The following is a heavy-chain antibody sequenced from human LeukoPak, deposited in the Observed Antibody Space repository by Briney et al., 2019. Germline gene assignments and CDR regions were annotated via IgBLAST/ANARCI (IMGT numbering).Heavy chain of an antibody. CDR2: IWYDGSIK. CDR1: GFTFNSYG. Sequence: PGGSLRLSCAASGFTFNSYGMHWVRQAPGKGLEWVAVIWYDGSIKYYADSVKGRFTISRDNSKNTVYLQMDSLGAEDTAVYYCAGGRGYVDWLLNWGQGTLVTVSS. CDR3: AGGRGYVDWLLN. D-gene: IGHD3-9*01. J-gene: IGHJ4*02. V-gene: IGHV3-33*01.